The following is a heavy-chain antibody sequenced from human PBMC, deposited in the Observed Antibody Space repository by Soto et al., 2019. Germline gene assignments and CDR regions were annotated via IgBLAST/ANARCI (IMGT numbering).Heavy chain of an antibody. D-gene: IGHD3-3*01. CDR2: VYYSGST. V-gene: IGHV4-61*08. CDR1: GGSVSSAAYY. J-gene: IGHJ5*02. Sequence: QVQLQESGPGLVKPSETLSLTCTVSGGSVSSAAYYWSWIRQPPGKGLEWIGHVYYSGSTNYNPSLKSRVTISLDTSKNQFFLKLSSVTAADTAVYYCARVDYDFWSGTSDLGGWFDPWGQGTLVTVSS. CDR3: ARVDYDFWSGTSDLGGWFDP.